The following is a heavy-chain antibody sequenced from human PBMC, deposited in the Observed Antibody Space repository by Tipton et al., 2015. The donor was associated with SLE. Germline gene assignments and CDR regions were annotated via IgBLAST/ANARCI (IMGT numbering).Heavy chain of an antibody. J-gene: IGHJ3*02. CDR2: IIPIFGTA. Sequence: QSGAEVKKPGASVKVSCKASGYTFTSYGISWVRQAPGQGLEWMGGIIPIFGTANYAQKFQGRVTISTDESTRIAYMELSSLRSEDTAVYYCARVIYDAFDIWGQGTMVTVSS. CDR3: ARVIYDAFDI. CDR1: GYTFTSYG. D-gene: IGHD3/OR15-3a*01. V-gene: IGHV1-69*05.